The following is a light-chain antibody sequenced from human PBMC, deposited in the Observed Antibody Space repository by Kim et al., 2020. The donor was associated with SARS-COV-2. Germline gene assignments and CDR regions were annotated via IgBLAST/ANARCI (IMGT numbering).Light chain of an antibody. CDR1: NIGSKS. CDR3: QLWDIGSDHPV. Sequence: QGKTAPITGGGNNIGSKSVHWYQQKPGQAPVLVIYYDDVRPSGIPERFSGSNSGDTATLTISTVDAGDEADYYCQLWDIGSDHPVFGGGTQLTVL. J-gene: IGLJ3*02. V-gene: IGLV3-21*04. CDR2: YDD.